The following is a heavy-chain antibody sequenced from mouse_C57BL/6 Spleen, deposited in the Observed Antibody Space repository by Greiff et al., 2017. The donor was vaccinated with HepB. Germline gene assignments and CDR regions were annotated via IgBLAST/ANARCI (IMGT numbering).Heavy chain of an antibody. V-gene: IGHV1-69*01. D-gene: IGHD2-5*01. J-gene: IGHJ1*03. CDR2: IDPSDSYT. Sequence: QVQLQQPGAELVMPGASVKLSCKASGYTFTSYWMHWVKQRPGQGLEWIGEIDPSDSYTNYNQKFKGKSTLTVDKSSSTAYMQISSLTSEDSAVYYYARSVYSNYGYWYFDVWGTGTTVTVSS. CDR1: GYTFTSYW. CDR3: ARSVYSNYGYWYFDV.